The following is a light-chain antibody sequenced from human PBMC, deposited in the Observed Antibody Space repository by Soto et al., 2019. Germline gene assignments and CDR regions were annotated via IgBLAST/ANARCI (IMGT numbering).Light chain of an antibody. J-gene: IGKJ1*01. CDR2: GAS. V-gene: IGKV3-20*01. CDR3: QQYGNSRT. Sequence: IMLTQSPDTLSLSPGERATLSCRASQSVSSRYLAWYQQKPGQAPRLLIYGASSRATGIPDRFSGSGSGTDFALSISRLEPEDFAVYYCQQYGNSRTFGQGTKVDIK. CDR1: QSVSSRY.